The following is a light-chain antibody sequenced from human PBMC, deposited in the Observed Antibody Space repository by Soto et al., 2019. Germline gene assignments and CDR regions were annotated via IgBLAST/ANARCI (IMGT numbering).Light chain of an antibody. V-gene: IGKV4-1*01. J-gene: IGKJ5*01. CDR3: QQYYHVPVT. Sequence: DIVMTQSPDSLSVSLGERATFSYKSSQTLLYNSNNKNYLAWFQQKPGQAPKLLIYWASTRNSGVPDRFSGSGSGTDFTLTISNLQAEDVATYYCQQYYHVPVTFGQGTRLEI. CDR2: WAS. CDR1: QTLLYNSNNKNY.